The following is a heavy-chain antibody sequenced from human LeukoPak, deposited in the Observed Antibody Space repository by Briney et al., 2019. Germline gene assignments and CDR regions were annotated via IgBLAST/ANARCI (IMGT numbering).Heavy chain of an antibody. D-gene: IGHD5-12*01. CDR2: INPNSGGT. V-gene: IGHV1-2*02. Sequence: ASVKVSCKASGCTFAGYFMHWVRQAPGQGLEWMGWINPNSGGTNYAQKFQGRVTMTRDTSIRTAYMELSRLRSDDTAVYYCARSLGYEYSTDYWGQGTLVTVSS. CDR1: GCTFAGYF. CDR3: ARSLGYEYSTDY. J-gene: IGHJ4*02.